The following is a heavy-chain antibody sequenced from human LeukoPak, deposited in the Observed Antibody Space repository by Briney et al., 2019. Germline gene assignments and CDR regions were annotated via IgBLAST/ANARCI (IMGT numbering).Heavy chain of an antibody. CDR3: ARELAVAGLKFFDY. CDR1: GYTFTTYT. V-gene: IGHV1-18*01. Sequence: ASVKVSCKASGYTFTTYTMNWVRQAPGQGLEWMGWISAYNGNTNYAQKLQGRVTMTTDTSTSTAYMELRSLRSDDTAVYYCARELAVAGLKFFDYWGQGTLVTVSS. CDR2: ISAYNGNT. J-gene: IGHJ4*02. D-gene: IGHD6-19*01.